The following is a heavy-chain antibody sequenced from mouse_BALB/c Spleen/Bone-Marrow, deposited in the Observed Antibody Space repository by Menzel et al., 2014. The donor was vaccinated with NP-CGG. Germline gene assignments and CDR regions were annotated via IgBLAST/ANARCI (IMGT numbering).Heavy chain of an antibody. V-gene: IGHV1S126*01. J-gene: IGHJ4*01. CDR3: ARELLRLRSAMDY. CDR2: IDPSDSET. CDR1: GYSFTSYW. D-gene: IGHD1-2*01. Sequence: VQLQQSGPQLVRSGASVKISCKASGYSFTSYWMHWVKQRPGQGLEWIGMIDPSDSETRLNQKFKDKATLTVDKSSSTAYMQLSSPTSEDSAVYYCARELLRLRSAMDYWGQGTSVTVSS.